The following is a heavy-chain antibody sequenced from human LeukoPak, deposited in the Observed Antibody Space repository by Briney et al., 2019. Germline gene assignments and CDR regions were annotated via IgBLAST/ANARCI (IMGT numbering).Heavy chain of an antibody. CDR3: ARSRCSSTSCYSYGMDV. J-gene: IGHJ6*02. CDR2: VYYSGST. Sequence: SETLSLTCTVSGGSIRSSYYYWSWIRQPPGKGLEWIGYVYYSGSTNYNPSLKSRVTISVDTSKNQFSLKLSSVTAADTAVYYCARSRCSSTSCYSYGMDVWGQGTTVTVSS. V-gene: IGHV4-61*01. D-gene: IGHD2-2*01. CDR1: GGSIRSSYYY.